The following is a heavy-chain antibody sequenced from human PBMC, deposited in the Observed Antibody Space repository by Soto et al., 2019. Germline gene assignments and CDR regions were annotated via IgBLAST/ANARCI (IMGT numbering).Heavy chain of an antibody. CDR3: AREENCSDGICYSEYFQR. Sequence: QVQLEQSGAEVKKPGASVKVSCKASGYIFTAYSMHWVRRAPGQGLQWMGVVNPSGGSTNYAQKFQGRITLTRDTSTNTFSMDLISLTSEDTAVYYCAREENCSDGICYSEYFQRWGQGTLVTVSS. D-gene: IGHD2-15*01. CDR2: VNPSGGST. J-gene: IGHJ1*01. V-gene: IGHV1-46*01. CDR1: GYIFTAYS.